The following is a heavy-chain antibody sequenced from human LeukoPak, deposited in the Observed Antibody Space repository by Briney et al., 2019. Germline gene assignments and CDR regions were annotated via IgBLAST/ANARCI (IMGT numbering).Heavy chain of an antibody. Sequence: GGSLRLSCAASGFTFSSYWMSWVRQAPGKGLEWVANINQDGSLKYYVDSVKGRFTISRDNAKNSLYLQMNSLRAEDTAFYYCARDLRTGYTYGYPLDYWGQGTLVTVSS. CDR2: INQDGSLK. V-gene: IGHV3-7*01. J-gene: IGHJ4*02. CDR1: GFTFSSYW. D-gene: IGHD5-18*01. CDR3: ARDLRTGYTYGYPLDY.